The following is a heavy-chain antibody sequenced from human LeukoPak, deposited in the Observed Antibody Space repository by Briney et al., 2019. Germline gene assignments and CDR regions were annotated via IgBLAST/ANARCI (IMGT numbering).Heavy chain of an antibody. CDR3: ARDSIQQQLVLEDRGYPYYFEH. CDR2: ISSSGNYI. J-gene: IGHJ4*02. D-gene: IGHD6-13*01. CDR1: RFTFSSYS. V-gene: IGHV3-21*01. Sequence: NPGGSLRLSCAASRFTFSSYSMNWVRQAPGKGLEWVSSISSSGNYIYYADSVKGRFTISSDNAKNSLYLQMNSLRAEDTAVYYCARDSIQQQLVLEDRGYPYYFEHWGQGTLVTVSS.